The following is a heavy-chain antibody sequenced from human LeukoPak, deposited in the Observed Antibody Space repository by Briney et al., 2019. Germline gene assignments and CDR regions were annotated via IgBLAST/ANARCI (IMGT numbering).Heavy chain of an antibody. CDR3: ARLKDDVTKFDY. V-gene: IGHV3-7*01. D-gene: IGHD2-8*01. CDR2: INQDVSRT. CDR1: GFSFSRYW. J-gene: IGHJ4*02. Sequence: PGRSLRLSCAGSGFSFSRYWMAWVRQAPGKGLEWVASINQDVSRTHYVDSVKGRFTISRDNAKSSLFLQMSSLRVEDTAVYYCARLKDDVTKFDYWGQGTLVTVSS.